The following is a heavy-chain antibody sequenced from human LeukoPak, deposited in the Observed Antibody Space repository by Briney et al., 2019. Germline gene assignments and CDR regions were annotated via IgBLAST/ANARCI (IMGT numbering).Heavy chain of an antibody. CDR3: TRGYSYGYH. Sequence: PGGSLRLSCAASGFTFSSYAMSWFRQAPGKGLEWLGFIRSKTHSGATEYAASVRGRFTLSRDDSKSIAYLQMNSLKTEDTAMYYCTRGYSYGYHWGQGTLVTVSS. V-gene: IGHV3-49*03. D-gene: IGHD5-18*01. CDR1: GFTFSSYA. J-gene: IGHJ5*02. CDR2: IRSKTHSGAT.